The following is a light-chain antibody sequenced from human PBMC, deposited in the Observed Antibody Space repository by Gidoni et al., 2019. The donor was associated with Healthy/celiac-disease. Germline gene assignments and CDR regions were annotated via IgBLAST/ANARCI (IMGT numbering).Light chain of an antibody. Sequence: EIVITQSPSTLSVSPGERATLSCRASQSVSSNLAWYQQKPGQAPRLLIYGASTRATGIPARVSGSGSGTELTLTISSLQSEDFAVYYCQRYNNWPLYTFGQGTKLEIK. CDR2: GAS. V-gene: IGKV3-15*01. CDR3: QRYNNWPLYT. CDR1: QSVSSN. J-gene: IGKJ2*01.